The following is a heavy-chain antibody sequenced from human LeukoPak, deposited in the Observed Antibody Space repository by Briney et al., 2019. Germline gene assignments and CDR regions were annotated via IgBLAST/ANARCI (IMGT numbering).Heavy chain of an antibody. V-gene: IGHV4-34*01. CDR3: ARMGRKSSAWPGLDY. Sequence: PSETLSLTCAVYGGSFSGYYWSWIRQPPGKGLEWIGEINHSGSTNHNPSLKSRVTISVDTSKNQFSLKLSSVTAADTAVYYCARMGRKSSAWPGLDYWGQGTLVTVSS. CDR1: GGSFSGYY. J-gene: IGHJ4*02. CDR2: INHSGST. D-gene: IGHD6-19*01.